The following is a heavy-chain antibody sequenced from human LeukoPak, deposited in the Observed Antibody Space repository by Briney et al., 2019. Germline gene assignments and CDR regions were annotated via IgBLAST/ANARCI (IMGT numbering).Heavy chain of an antibody. D-gene: IGHD3-9*01. Sequence: ASVKVSCKASGGTFSSYAISWVRQAPGQGLEWMGGIIPIFGTANYAQKFRGRVTITADESTSTAYMELSSLRSEDTAVYYCARDFYDILTGPWQTRTMEYYFDYWGQGTLVTVSS. CDR2: IIPIFGTA. CDR3: ARDFYDILTGPWQTRTMEYYFDY. J-gene: IGHJ4*02. CDR1: GGTFSSYA. V-gene: IGHV1-69*13.